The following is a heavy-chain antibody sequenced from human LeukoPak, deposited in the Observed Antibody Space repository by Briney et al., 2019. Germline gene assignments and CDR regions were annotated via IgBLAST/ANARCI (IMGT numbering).Heavy chain of an antibody. Sequence: SGPTLVKPTQTVTLTCTFSGFSLSTNGVGVGWVRQPPGKALEWLALIYWNDDKYYSPSLKSRLTITKDTSENQVVLTMTNMGPVDTATYYCVRVDWVSYSLFDYWGQGTLVTVSS. CDR3: VRVDWVSYSLFDY. CDR2: IYWNDDK. J-gene: IGHJ4*02. D-gene: IGHD3-9*01. CDR1: GFSLSTNGVG. V-gene: IGHV2-5*01.